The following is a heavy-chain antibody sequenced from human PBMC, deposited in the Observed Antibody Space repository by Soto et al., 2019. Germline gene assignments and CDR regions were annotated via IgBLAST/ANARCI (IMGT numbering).Heavy chain of an antibody. CDR3: ARGGGNGMDV. V-gene: IGHV6-1*01. J-gene: IGHJ6*02. Sequence: SQTLSLTCAISGDSVSSNSAAWNWISQSPSRGLEWLGRTSYRSKWDHDYAVSVKSRININADTSKNQFALQLNSVTPEDTAVYYCARGGGNGMDVWGQGTTVTVSS. CDR1: GDSVSSNSAA. CDR2: TSYRSKWDH. D-gene: IGHD3-3*01.